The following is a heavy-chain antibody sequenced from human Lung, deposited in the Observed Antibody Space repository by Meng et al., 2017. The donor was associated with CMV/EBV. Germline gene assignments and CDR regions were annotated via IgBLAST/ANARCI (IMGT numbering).Heavy chain of an antibody. CDR3: ASPPAEFLMDR. CDR2: ISSSGSTI. Sequence: GESXKISCAASGFTFSDYYMSWIRQAPGKGLECVSYISSSGSTIYYADSVKGRFTISRDNAKNSLYLQMNSLRAEDTAVYYCASPPAEFLMDRRGQGTLVTVSS. D-gene: IGHD3-3*01. CDR1: GFTFSDYY. J-gene: IGHJ4*02. V-gene: IGHV3-11*04.